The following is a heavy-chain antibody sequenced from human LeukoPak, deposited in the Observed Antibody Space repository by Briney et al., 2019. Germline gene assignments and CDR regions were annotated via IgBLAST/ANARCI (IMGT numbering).Heavy chain of an antibody. CDR3: ARPGYSSGWYLRNFQH. V-gene: IGHV4-4*02. Sequence: SETLSLTCAVSGGSISSSNWWSWVRQPPGKGLEWIGEIYHSGSTNYNPSLKSRVTISVDKSKNQFSLELSSVTAADTAVYYCARPGYSSGWYLRNFQHWGQGTLVTVSS. CDR2: IYHSGST. D-gene: IGHD6-19*01. CDR1: GGSISSSNW. J-gene: IGHJ1*01.